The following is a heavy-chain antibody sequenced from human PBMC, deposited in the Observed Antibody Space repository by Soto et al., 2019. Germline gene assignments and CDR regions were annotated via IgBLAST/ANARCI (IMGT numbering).Heavy chain of an antibody. V-gene: IGHV3-30*18. CDR3: AKDHQDNYYYYYGMDV. CDR1: GFTFSSYG. D-gene: IGHD2-15*01. CDR2: ISYDGSNK. Sequence: GGSLRLSCAASGFTFSSYGMHWVRQAPGKGLEWVAVISYDGSNKYYADSVKGRFTISRDNSKNTLYLQMNSLRAEDTAVYYCAKDHQDNYYYYYGMDVWGQGTTVTVSS. J-gene: IGHJ6*02.